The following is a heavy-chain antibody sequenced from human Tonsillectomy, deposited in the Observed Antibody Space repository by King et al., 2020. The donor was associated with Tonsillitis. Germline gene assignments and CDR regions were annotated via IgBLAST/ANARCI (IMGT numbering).Heavy chain of an antibody. J-gene: IGHJ4*02. Sequence: VQLVESGGGVVQPGRSLRLSCAASRFTFSDYGMHWVRQAPGKGLEWVAIISYDGNHKSYTDSVKGRFTIXRDNFKNTLYLQMNSLRAEDTAVYYCAREXYGTSSYYFDYWGQXTXVTVSS. CDR3: AREXYGTSSYYFDY. D-gene: IGHD1-1*01. V-gene: IGHV3-33*05. CDR2: ISYDGNHK. CDR1: RFTFSDYG.